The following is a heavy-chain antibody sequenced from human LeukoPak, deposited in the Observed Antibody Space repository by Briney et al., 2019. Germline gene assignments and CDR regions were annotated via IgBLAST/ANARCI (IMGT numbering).Heavy chain of an antibody. V-gene: IGHV3-30-3*01. Sequence: GSLRLSCAASGFTFSSYAMHWVRQAPGQGLEWVAVISYGGSNKYYADSVKGRFTISRDNSKNTLYLQMNSLRAEDTAVYYCARGLPTLRSPMIVVVIPFDYWGQGTLVTVSS. CDR2: ISYGGSNK. J-gene: IGHJ4*02. CDR3: ARGLPTLRSPMIVVVIPFDY. D-gene: IGHD3-22*01. CDR1: GFTFSSYA.